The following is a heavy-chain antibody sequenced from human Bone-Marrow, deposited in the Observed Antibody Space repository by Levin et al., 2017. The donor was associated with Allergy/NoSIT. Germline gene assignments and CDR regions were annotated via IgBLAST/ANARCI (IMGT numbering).Heavy chain of an antibody. CDR2: IYFDGNT. V-gene: IGHV4-39*07. CDR1: NGSIRSYSHY. CDR3: AGGYARFGGVIDI. Sequence: ETLSLTCTVSNGSIRSYSHYWGWIRQSPGKGLEWIGTIYFDGNTYYNPSLKSRVTMSIDTSKSHFSLRLTSVTAADTAVYFCAGGYARFGGVIDIWGQGKLVIVSS. J-gene: IGHJ4*02. D-gene: IGHD3-16*02.